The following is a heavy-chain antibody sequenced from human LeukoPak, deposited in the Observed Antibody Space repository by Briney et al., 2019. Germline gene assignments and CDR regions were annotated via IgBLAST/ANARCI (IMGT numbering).Heavy chain of an antibody. CDR1: GYTFTSYD. CDR3: ARAKGQYRYSDAFDI. Sequence: ASVKVSCKASGYTFTSYDINWVRQATGQGLEWMGWMNPNSGNTGYAQKFQGRVTITRSTSISTAYMELSSLRSEDTAVYYCARAKGQYRYSDAFDIWGQGTSVTVSS. J-gene: IGHJ3*02. CDR2: MNPNSGNT. D-gene: IGHD2-15*01. V-gene: IGHV1-8*03.